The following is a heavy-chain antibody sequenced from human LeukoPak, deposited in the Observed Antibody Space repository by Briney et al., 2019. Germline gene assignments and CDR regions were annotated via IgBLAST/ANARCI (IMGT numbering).Heavy chain of an antibody. J-gene: IGHJ4*02. D-gene: IGHD6-19*01. V-gene: IGHV4-39*01. Sequence: PSETLSLTCTVSGGSISSSNYYWGWIRQPPGKGLEWIGSVYYSGSTNYNPSLKSRVTISVDTSKNQFSLKLSSVTAADTAVYYCATQSGGWYEFDYWGQGTLVTVSS. CDR3: ATQSGGWYEFDY. CDR2: VYYSGST. CDR1: GGSISSSNYY.